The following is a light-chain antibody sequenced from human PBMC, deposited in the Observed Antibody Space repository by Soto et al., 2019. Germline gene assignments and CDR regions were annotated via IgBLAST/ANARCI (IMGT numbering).Light chain of an antibody. V-gene: IGKV4-1*01. CDR1: RSILSTSNNNNF. Sequence: DIVMTQSPDSLNVSLGERATINCKPSRSILSTSNNNNFLAWYQQKAGQPPRLLIYWASTRESGIPDRFSGSGSGTDFTLTISSLQVEDVAVYYCQQYYSSPFTFGPGTKVNIK. CDR3: QQYYSSPFT. J-gene: IGKJ3*01. CDR2: WAS.